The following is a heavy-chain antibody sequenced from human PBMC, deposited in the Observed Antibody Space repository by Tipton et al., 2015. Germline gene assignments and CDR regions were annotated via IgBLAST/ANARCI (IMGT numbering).Heavy chain of an antibody. CDR3: ARLRETYGSDSDNWFDP. J-gene: IGHJ5*02. V-gene: IGHV4-59*11. CDR1: GDAISSHS. CDR2: IYYSGST. D-gene: IGHD3-10*01. Sequence: LRLSCNVSGDAISSHSWSWIRQPPGKGLEWIGNIYYSGSTKYNPSLKSRVTISVDTSKNQFSLKLSSVTAADTAVYYCARLRETYGSDSDNWFDPWGQGTLVTVSS.